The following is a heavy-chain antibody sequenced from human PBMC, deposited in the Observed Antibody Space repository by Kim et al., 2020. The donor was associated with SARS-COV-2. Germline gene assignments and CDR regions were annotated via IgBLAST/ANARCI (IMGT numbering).Heavy chain of an antibody. CDR2: GST. Sequence: GSTYYADSVKGRFTISGDNSKNTLYLQMSSLRAEYATVYYCARDGATYGYWGQGNLVTVSS. CDR3: ARDGATYGY. D-gene: IGHD3-10*01. J-gene: IGHJ4*02. V-gene: IGHV3-23*01.